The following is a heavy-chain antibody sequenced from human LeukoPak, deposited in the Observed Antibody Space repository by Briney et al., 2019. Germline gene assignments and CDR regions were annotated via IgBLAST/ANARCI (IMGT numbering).Heavy chain of an antibody. CDR1: GFTFSSYW. CDR3: AREGTRGYSYGYHDY. Sequence: GGSLRLSCAASGFTFSSYWMSWVRQAPGKGLEWVAKIKQDGSEKYYVDSVKGRFTISRDNAKNSLFLQMNSLRAEDTAVYYCAREGTRGYSYGYHDYWGQGTLVTVSS. J-gene: IGHJ4*02. V-gene: IGHV3-7*01. D-gene: IGHD5-18*01. CDR2: IKQDGSEK.